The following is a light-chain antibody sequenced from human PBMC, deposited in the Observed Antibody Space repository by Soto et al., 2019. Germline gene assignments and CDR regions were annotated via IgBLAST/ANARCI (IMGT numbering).Light chain of an antibody. CDR3: QQYNSYSWT. CDR2: RAS. J-gene: IGKJ1*01. CDR1: QTISSW. Sequence: DIQMTQSPPTLSASVGDRVTITCRASQTISSWLAWYQQKPGKAPNLLIYRASNLKSGVPSRFSGSGSGTEFTLTISSLRPDDFATYYCQQYNSYSWTFGQGTKVDNK. V-gene: IGKV1-5*03.